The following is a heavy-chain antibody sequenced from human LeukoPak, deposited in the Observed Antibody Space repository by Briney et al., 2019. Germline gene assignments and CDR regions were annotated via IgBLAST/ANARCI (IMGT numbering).Heavy chain of an antibody. CDR3: AAHSGSYPY. Sequence: GGSLRLSCAASGFTFSSYAMHWVRQAPGKGLEWVAVISYDGSNKYYADSVKGRFTISRDNSKNTLYLQMNSLRAEDTAVYYCAAHSGSYPYWGQGTLVTVSS. V-gene: IGHV3-30-3*01. J-gene: IGHJ4*02. D-gene: IGHD1-26*01. CDR2: ISYDGSNK. CDR1: GFTFSSYA.